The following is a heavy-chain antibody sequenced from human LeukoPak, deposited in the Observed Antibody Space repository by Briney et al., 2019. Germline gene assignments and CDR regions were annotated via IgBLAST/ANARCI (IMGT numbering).Heavy chain of an antibody. V-gene: IGHV4-34*01. CDR1: GESFSGYY. Sequence: SETPSLTCGLYGESFSGYYWSWIRQPPGKGLEWIGELNQSGSTKHNPSPKSRLAISVDTSKNEFALKVDSVTAADTAVYYCARDNILIAGGFDYWGQGTLVTVSS. CDR2: LNQSGST. J-gene: IGHJ4*02. CDR3: ARDNILIAGGFDY. D-gene: IGHD1-1*01.